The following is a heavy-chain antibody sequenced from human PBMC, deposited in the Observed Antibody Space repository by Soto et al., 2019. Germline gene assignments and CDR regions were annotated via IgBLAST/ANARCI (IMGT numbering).Heavy chain of an antibody. CDR2: IYWDDDK. J-gene: IGHJ4*02. CDR1: GFSLTTSGVG. Sequence: QITLKESGPPLVKPTQTLTLTCTFSGFSLTTSGVGVGWVRQPPGKALEWLALIYWDDDKRYSPSLKSRLTITKDTSRNHVVLTMTNMDPVDTATYYCAHRLTLNSDWNYGRFDFWGQGTLVTVSS. D-gene: IGHD1-7*01. CDR3: AHRLTLNSDWNYGRFDF. V-gene: IGHV2-5*02.